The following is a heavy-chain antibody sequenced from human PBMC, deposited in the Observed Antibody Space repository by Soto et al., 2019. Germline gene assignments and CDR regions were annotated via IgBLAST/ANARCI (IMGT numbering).Heavy chain of an antibody. V-gene: IGHV1-69*13. CDR1: GGSFGNSA. J-gene: IGHJ5*01. D-gene: IGHD3-3*01. CDR3: ATGVIWIGYFTVDS. CDR2: FIPVYRTL. Sequence: SVKVSCKASGGSFGNSAINWVRQTPGQGLEWLGGFIPVYRTLNYAQKFQGRVTITADESTGTAYMTLSSLASDDTAVYYCATGVIWIGYFTVDSWGHGTRVTVSS.